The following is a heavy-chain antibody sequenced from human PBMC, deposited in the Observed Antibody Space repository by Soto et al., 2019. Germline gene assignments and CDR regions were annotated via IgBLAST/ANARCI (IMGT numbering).Heavy chain of an antibody. Sequence: SETLSLTCTVSGGSISRSSYYWGWIRQPPGKGLEWIGSIYYSGSTYYNPSLKSRVTISVDTSKNQFSLKLSSVTAADTAVYYCARRLRSIVVVPAATKKGYYYYMDVWGKGTTVTVSS. CDR1: GGSISRSSYY. CDR2: IYYSGST. D-gene: IGHD2-2*01. V-gene: IGHV4-39*01. CDR3: ARRLRSIVVVPAATKKGYYYYMDV. J-gene: IGHJ6*03.